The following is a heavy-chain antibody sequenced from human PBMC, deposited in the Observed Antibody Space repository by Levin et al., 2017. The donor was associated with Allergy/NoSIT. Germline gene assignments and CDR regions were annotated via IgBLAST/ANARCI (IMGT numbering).Heavy chain of an antibody. CDR3: ARDFGIAVAGTPKLDY. J-gene: IGHJ4*02. Sequence: LSLTCAASGFTFSSYAMHWVRQAPGKGLEWVAVISYDGSNKYYADSVKGRFTISRDNSKNTLYLQMNSLRAEDTAVYYCARDFGIAVAGTPKLDYWGQGTLVTVSS. CDR1: GFTFSSYA. CDR2: ISYDGSNK. V-gene: IGHV3-30*04. D-gene: IGHD6-19*01.